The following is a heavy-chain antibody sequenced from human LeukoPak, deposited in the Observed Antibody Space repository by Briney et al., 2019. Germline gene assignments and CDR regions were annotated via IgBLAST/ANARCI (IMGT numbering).Heavy chain of an antibody. V-gene: IGHV4-59*01. D-gene: IGHD6-19*01. CDR3: ARDKVVGTGDAFDI. J-gene: IGHJ3*02. Sequence: SETLSLTCSVSGGSITSYYWSWIRQSPGKGLEWIGYIHYSGSTNYNPSLKSRVTISGDTSKNQFSLKLSSVTAADTAVYYCARDKVVGTGDAFDICGQGTMVTVSS. CDR2: IHYSGST. CDR1: GGSITSYY.